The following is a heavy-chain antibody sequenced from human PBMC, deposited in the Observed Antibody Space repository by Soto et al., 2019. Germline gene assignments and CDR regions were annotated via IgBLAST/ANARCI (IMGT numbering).Heavy chain of an antibody. CDR1: GFTFSRYG. Sequence: GGSLRLSCEASGFTFSRYGMHWVRQAPGMGLEWVAVISWDGLAQYYGDSVKGRFTISRDNSQSTLYLQLNSLRDEDTAIYYCAKETIQVGGPNYFDYWGQGVLVTVSS. CDR2: ISWDGLAQ. J-gene: IGHJ4*02. CDR3: AKETIQVGGPNYFDY. V-gene: IGHV3-30*18. D-gene: IGHD1-1*01.